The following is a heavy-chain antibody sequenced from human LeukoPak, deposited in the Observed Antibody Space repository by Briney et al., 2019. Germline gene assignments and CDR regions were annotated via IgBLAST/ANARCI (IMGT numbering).Heavy chain of an antibody. CDR1: GGSISSYY. CDR2: IYYSGST. V-gene: IGHV4-59*01. D-gene: IGHD3-22*01. Sequence: PSETLSLTCTVSGGSISSYYWSWLRQPPGKGLDKIGYIYYSGSTNYNPSLKSRVTISVDTSKNQFSLKLSSVTAADTAVYYCARGDDSSGYYYEGAFDIWGQGTMVTVSS. CDR3: ARGDDSSGYYYEGAFDI. J-gene: IGHJ3*02.